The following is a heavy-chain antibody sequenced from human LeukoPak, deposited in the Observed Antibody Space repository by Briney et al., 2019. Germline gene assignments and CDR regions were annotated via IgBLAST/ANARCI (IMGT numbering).Heavy chain of an antibody. D-gene: IGHD3-10*01. CDR3: ARASWVRGVIMLDY. Sequence: PSQTLSLTCTVSGDSISSGDYYWSWIRQPAGKGLEWIGRISSSGSANYNPSLKSRVTMSVDTSKNQFSLKLSSVTAADTAVYYCARASWVRGVIMLDYWGQGTLVTVSS. V-gene: IGHV4-61*02. CDR1: GDSISSGDYY. J-gene: IGHJ4*02. CDR2: ISSSGSA.